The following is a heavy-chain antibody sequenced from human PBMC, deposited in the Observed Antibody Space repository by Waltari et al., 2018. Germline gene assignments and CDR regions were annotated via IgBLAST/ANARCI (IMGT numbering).Heavy chain of an antibody. D-gene: IGHD1-1*01. CDR3: ATTSGTNWHLNY. CDR2: IWFDGIGK. Sequence: QVQVVESGGGVVQPGKSLRLSCGVSGLTFSNFGMHWVRQAPGKGLEGVAIIWFDGIGKYYAESVKGRFTISRDNSKNSLYLEMNSLRAEDTAVYYCATTSGTNWHLNYWGQGTLVTVSS. V-gene: IGHV3-33*01. J-gene: IGHJ4*02. CDR1: GLTFSNFG.